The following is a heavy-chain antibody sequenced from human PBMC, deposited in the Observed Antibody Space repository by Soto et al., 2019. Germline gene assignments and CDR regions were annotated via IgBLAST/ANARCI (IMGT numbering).Heavy chain of an antibody. Sequence: ASVKVSCKASGYTFTSYAMHWVRQAPGQRLEWMGWINAGNGNTKYSQKFQGRVTITRDTSASTAYMELSSLRSEDTAVYYCARTDEYCSGGSCYSYMDVWGKGTTVTVSS. CDR2: INAGNGNT. CDR3: ARTDEYCSGGSCYSYMDV. V-gene: IGHV1-3*01. J-gene: IGHJ6*03. D-gene: IGHD2-15*01. CDR1: GYTFTSYA.